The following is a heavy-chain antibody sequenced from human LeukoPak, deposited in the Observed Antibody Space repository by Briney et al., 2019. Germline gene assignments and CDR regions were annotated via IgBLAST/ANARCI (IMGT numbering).Heavy chain of an antibody. CDR1: GGSISSGGYY. CDR3: ARHGIAAAGTVNWFDP. D-gene: IGHD6-13*01. J-gene: IGHJ5*02. Sequence: PSETLSLTCTVSGGSISSGGYYWSWIRQHPGKGLEWIGYIYYSGSTYYNPSRKSRVTISVDTSKNQFSLKLSSVTAADTAVYYCARHGIAAAGTVNWFDPWGQGTLVTVSS. V-gene: IGHV4-31*03. CDR2: IYYSGST.